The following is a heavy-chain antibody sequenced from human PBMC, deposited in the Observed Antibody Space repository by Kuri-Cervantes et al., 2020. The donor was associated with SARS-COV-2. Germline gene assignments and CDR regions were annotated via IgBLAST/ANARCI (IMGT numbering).Heavy chain of an antibody. V-gene: IGHV3-48*01. D-gene: IGHD3-3*01. CDR1: GFTFSSYS. CDR2: ISSSSSTI. Sequence: GGSLRLSCAASGFTFSSYSMNWVRQAPGKGLEWVSYISSSSSTIYYADSVKGRFTISRDNSKNTLYLQMNSLRAEDTAVYYCARGIFGPFDPWGQGTLVTVSS. CDR3: ARGIFGPFDP. J-gene: IGHJ5*02.